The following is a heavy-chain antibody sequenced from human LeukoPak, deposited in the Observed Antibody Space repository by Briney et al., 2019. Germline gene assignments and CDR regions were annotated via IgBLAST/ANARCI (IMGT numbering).Heavy chain of an antibody. CDR1: GYTFTGYY. D-gene: IGHD7-27*01. V-gene: IGHV1-2*02. J-gene: IGHJ4*02. CDR2: INPNNGGT. CDR3: ARDGLGTTTNFDY. Sequence: ASVKVSCRASGYTFTGYYMHWVRQAPGQGLEWMGWINPNNGGTNYAQTFQGRVTMTRDTSISTAYMELSRLRSDDMAVYYCARDGLGTTTNFDYWGRGTLVTVSS.